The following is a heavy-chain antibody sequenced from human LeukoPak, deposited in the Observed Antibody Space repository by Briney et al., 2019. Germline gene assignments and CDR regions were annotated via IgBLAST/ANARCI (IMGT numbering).Heavy chain of an antibody. V-gene: IGHV3-48*01. CDR1: EFTVSYYN. CDR2: ISSSSSTI. D-gene: IGHD2-2*01. CDR3: ARDKYCSSASCYVAYYYYYMDV. Sequence: GGSLRLSCAASEFTVSYYNLNWVRQAPGKGLEWVSYISSSSSTIYYADSVKGRFTISRDNAKNSLYLQMNSLRAEDTAVYYCARDKYCSSASCYVAYYYYYMDVWGKGTTVTVSS. J-gene: IGHJ6*03.